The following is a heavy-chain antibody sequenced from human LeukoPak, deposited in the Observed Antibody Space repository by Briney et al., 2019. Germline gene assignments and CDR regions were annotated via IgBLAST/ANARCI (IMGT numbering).Heavy chain of an antibody. Sequence: SETLSLTCTVSGGSFSGSSYYWGWIRQPPGKGLEWIGTIYYGGSTYYNPSLKSRVTKSLDTSKNQFSLNLNSVTAADTAVYYCARHWEDYGDYVHGLDYWGQGTLVTVSS. CDR2: IYYGGST. CDR1: GGSFSGSSYY. V-gene: IGHV4-39*01. J-gene: IGHJ4*02. CDR3: ARHWEDYGDYVHGLDY. D-gene: IGHD4-17*01.